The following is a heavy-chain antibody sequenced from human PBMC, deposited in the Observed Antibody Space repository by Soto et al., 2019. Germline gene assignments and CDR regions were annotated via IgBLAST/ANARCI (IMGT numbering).Heavy chain of an antibody. J-gene: IGHJ4*02. CDR3: ARLATATPPYYFDY. CDR1: GYTLTGYY. CDR2: IYPSGGTT. V-gene: IGHV1-46*01. Sequence: ASVKVSCKGSGYTLTGYYVHWVRQAPGQGSEWMGVIYPSGGTTSYAQKFQDRVTMTRDRSTSTVYMELSSLRSEDTAVYYCARLATATPPYYFDYWGQGTLVTVSS.